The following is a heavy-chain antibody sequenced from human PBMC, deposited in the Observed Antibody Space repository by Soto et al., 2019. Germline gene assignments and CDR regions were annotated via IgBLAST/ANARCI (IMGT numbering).Heavy chain of an antibody. CDR2: INQDGSEK. V-gene: IGHV3-7*03. Sequence: PGGSLRLSCAASGFTFSSYWMSWVRQAPGRGLEWVANINQDGSEKYYVDSVKGRFTISRDNAKNSLYLQMNSLRAEDTAVYYCARDVIAVAATFYYWGQGTLVTVSS. CDR3: ARDVIAVAATFYY. CDR1: GFTFSSYW. J-gene: IGHJ4*02. D-gene: IGHD6-19*01.